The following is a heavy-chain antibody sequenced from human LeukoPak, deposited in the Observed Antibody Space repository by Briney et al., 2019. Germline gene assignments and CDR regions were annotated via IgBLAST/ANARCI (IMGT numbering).Heavy chain of an antibody. CDR2: IYYDGST. J-gene: IGHJ4*02. CDR1: GGSISSYY. D-gene: IGHD6-13*01. Sequence: SETLSLTCTVSGGSISSYYCSWIRQPPGKGLEWVGYIYYDGSTNYNPSLKGRVTMSVDTSKNQFSLRLSSVTAADTAVYYCARGVAAAGTHFDYWGQGTLVTVSS. V-gene: IGHV4-59*01. CDR3: ARGVAAAGTHFDY.